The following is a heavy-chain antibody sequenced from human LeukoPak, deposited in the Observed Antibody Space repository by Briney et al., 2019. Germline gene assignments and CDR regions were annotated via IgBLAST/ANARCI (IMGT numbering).Heavy chain of an antibody. CDR2: ISSSSSYT. CDR1: GFTFSDYY. J-gene: IGHJ4*02. CDR3: ARTMVRGVIADY. V-gene: IGHV3-11*03. D-gene: IGHD3-10*01. Sequence: GGSLRLSCAASGFTFSDYYMSWIRQAPGKGLEWVSYISSSSSYTNYADSVKRRFTTSRDNAKHSLYLQMNSLRAEDTAVYYCARTMVRGVIADYWGQGTLVTVSS.